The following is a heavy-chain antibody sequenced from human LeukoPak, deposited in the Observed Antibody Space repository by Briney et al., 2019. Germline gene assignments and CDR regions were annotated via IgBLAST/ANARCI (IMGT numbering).Heavy chain of an antibody. Sequence: PSETLSLTCAVYGGSFSGYYWGWLRQPPGKGLEWIGSMDYSGTTDYNPSLKSRVTLSVDTSKDQFSLKLTSVTAADTALYYCARDHYNKSWYKYWGQGTLVTVSS. V-gene: IGHV4-34*01. CDR3: ARDHYNKSWYKY. CDR2: MDYSGTT. J-gene: IGHJ4*02. D-gene: IGHD6-13*01. CDR1: GGSFSGYY.